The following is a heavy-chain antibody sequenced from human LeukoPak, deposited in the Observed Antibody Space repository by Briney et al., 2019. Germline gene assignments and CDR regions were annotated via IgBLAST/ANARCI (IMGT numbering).Heavy chain of an antibody. Sequence: GGSLRLSCAASGFTFSSYTMNWVRQAPGKGLEWVSSISSSSSHIYYADSVKGRFTISRDNAKDSLYLQMNSLRAEDTAVYYCAREGDFWSVNHESFDYWGQGTLVTVSS. V-gene: IGHV3-21*01. J-gene: IGHJ4*02. CDR1: GFTFSSYT. CDR2: ISSSSSHI. D-gene: IGHD3-3*01. CDR3: AREGDFWSVNHESFDY.